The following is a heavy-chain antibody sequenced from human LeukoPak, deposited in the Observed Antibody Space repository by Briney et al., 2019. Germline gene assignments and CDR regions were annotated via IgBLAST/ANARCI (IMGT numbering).Heavy chain of an antibody. CDR3: AREGYNSNGDFDY. CDR1: GFTFSSYW. J-gene: IGHJ4*02. CDR2: IKKDGSEK. Sequence: PGGSLRLSCAASGFTFSSYWMSWVRQAPGKGLEWVANIKKDGSEKYYVDSVKGRFTISRDNAKNSLYLQMNSLRAEDKAVYYCAREGYNSNGDFDYWGQGTLVTVSS. D-gene: IGHD1-1*01. V-gene: IGHV3-7*01.